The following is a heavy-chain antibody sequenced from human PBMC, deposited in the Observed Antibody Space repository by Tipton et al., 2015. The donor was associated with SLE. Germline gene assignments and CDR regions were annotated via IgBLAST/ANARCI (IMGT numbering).Heavy chain of an antibody. CDR3: ARMGSYEYVHIDALDL. V-gene: IGHV4-61*09. Sequence: TLSLTCTVSGGSITTGSYYWSWIRQPAGKGLEWIGHIYTSGNTNYNPSLKSRVSMSIDTSKNQLSLRLSSVSAADTAVYYCARMGSYEYVHIDALDLWGQGTMVIVSS. CDR1: GGSITTGSYY. D-gene: IGHD5-12*01. J-gene: IGHJ3*01. CDR2: IYTSGNT.